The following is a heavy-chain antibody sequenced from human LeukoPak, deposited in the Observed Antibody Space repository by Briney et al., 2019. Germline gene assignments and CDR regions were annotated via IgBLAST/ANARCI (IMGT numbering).Heavy chain of an antibody. CDR1: GFTFNSYA. J-gene: IGHJ4*02. Sequence: GGSLRLSCAASGFTFNSYAMHWVRQAPGKGLEWVAVISYDGSHKYYADSVKGRFTISRDNSKNTLYLQMNSLRPEDTAVYYCARDREGGAWYTPGYFDFWGQGTLVTVSS. CDR3: ARDREGGAWYTPGYFDF. CDR2: ISYDGSHK. D-gene: IGHD2-8*02. V-gene: IGHV3-30*04.